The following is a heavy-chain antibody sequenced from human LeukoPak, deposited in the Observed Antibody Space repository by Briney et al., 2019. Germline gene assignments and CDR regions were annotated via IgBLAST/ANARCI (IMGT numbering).Heavy chain of an antibody. CDR2: IYYSGST. D-gene: IGHD5-12*01. CDR1: GGSISSHY. Sequence: PSETLSLTCTVSGGSISSHYWSWIRQPPGKGLEWIGYIYYSGSTNYNPSLKSRVTISVDTSKNQFSLKLSSVTAADTAVYYCARNSRYSGYSYYYYYMDVWGKGTTVTVSS. J-gene: IGHJ6*03. V-gene: IGHV4-59*11. CDR3: ARNSRYSGYSYYYYYMDV.